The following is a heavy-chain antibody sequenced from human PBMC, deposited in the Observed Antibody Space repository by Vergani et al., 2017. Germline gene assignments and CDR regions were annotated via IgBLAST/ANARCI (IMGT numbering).Heavy chain of an antibody. CDR1: GYTFTGYY. CDR2: IKPNSGGT. V-gene: IGHV1-2*06. CDR3: ARFLDIGSGYYTEDAFDI. D-gene: IGHD3-3*01. J-gene: IGHJ3*02. Sequence: QVQLVQSGAEVQKPGASVKVSCKASGYTFTGYYMHWVRQAPGQGLEWMGRIKPNSGGTNYAQKFPGRVTMTRDTSISTAYMELSRLRSDDTAVYYCARFLDIGSGYYTEDAFDIWGQGTMVTVSS.